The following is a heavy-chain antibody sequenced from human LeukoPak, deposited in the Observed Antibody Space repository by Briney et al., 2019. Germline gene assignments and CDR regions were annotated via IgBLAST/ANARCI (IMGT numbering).Heavy chain of an antibody. CDR1: GFTVSSNY. CDR3: ARDNYDSSGYYWFYFDY. V-gene: IGHV3-53*01. J-gene: IGHJ4*02. D-gene: IGHD3-22*01. Sequence: GGSLRLSCAASGFTVSSNYMSWVRQAPGKGLEWVSVIYSGGSTYYADSVKGRFTISRDNSKNTLYLQMNSLRAEDTAVYYCARDNYDSSGYYWFYFDYWGQGTLVTVSS. CDR2: IYSGGST.